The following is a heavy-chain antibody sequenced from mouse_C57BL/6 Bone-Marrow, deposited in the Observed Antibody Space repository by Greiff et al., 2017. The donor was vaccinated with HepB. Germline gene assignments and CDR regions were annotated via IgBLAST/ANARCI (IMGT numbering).Heavy chain of an antibody. CDR3: ARPGSSYDAMDY. D-gene: IGHD1-1*01. CDR1: GYTFTSYW. Sequence: QVHVKQPGAELVKPGASVKMSCKASGYTFTSYWITWVKQRPGQGLEWIGDIYPGSGSTNYNEKFKSKATLTVDTSSSTAYMQLSSLTSEDSAVYYCARPGSSYDAMDYWGQGTSVTVSS. CDR2: IYPGSGST. J-gene: IGHJ4*01. V-gene: IGHV1-55*01.